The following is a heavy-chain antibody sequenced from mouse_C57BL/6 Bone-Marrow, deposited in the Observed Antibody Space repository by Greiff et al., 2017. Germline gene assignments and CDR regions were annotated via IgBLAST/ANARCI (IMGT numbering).Heavy chain of an antibody. D-gene: IGHD2-5*01. CDR1: GYTFTSYG. CDR3: ARWDSNFYAMDY. J-gene: IGHJ4*01. CDR2: IYPRSGNT. Sequence: QVQLKQSGAELARPGASVKLSCKASGYTFTSYGISWVKQRTGQGLEWIGEIYPRSGNTYYNEKFKGKATLTADKSSSTAYMELRSLTSEDSAVYFCARWDSNFYAMDYWGQGTSVTVSS. V-gene: IGHV1-81*01.